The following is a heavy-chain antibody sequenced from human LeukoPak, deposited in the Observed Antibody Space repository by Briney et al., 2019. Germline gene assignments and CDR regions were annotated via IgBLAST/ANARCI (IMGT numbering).Heavy chain of an antibody. J-gene: IGHJ4*02. Sequence: SLTLSCAASGFTFSDYYMSWIRQAQGKGLEWVSSISSSGSTIYYADFVKGRFTISRDNDKNSLYLQMNSLRAEDTAVYYCARDYGDYVGYFDYWGQGTLVTVSS. CDR1: GFTFSDYY. CDR3: ARDYGDYVGYFDY. V-gene: IGHV3-11*04. D-gene: IGHD4-17*01. CDR2: ISSSGSTI.